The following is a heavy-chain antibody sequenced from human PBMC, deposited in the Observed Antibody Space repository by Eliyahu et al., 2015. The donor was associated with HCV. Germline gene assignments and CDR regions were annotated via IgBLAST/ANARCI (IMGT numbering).Heavy chain of an antibody. D-gene: IGHD4-17*01. V-gene: IGHV1-46*01. CDR1: GYTFPTNX. CDR3: ARLTYGDYRSFDP. J-gene: IGHJ5*02. Sequence: QLVQSGAEVRKPGASVKVSCKASGYTFPTNXFHWVRXXPGXGLEWMGIXNPGSXRTTYAPNFQGRVTLTRDTSTSTVYMEVTSLGSEDTAVYYCARLTYGDYRSFDPWGQGTLVTVSS. CDR2: XNPGSXRT.